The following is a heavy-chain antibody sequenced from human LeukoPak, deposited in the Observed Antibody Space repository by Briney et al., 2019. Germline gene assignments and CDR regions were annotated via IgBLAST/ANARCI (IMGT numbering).Heavy chain of an antibody. Sequence: GGSLRLSCTTSGFTFGDYAMTWFRQAPGKGLEWVAHIKEDGSMTRSIDSVKGRFTIPRDNAKSSLYLQMNSLRDEDTAVYYCVRDIGWFRFDHWGQGTLVTVSS. V-gene: IGHV3-7*03. J-gene: IGHJ4*02. D-gene: IGHD6-19*01. CDR3: VRDIGWFRFDH. CDR1: GFTFGDYA. CDR2: IKEDGSMT.